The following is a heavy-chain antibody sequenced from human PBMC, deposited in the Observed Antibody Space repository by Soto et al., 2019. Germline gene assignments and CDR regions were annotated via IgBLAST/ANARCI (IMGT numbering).Heavy chain of an antibody. CDR1: GFTFSSYG. CDR2: IWYDGSNK. V-gene: IGHV3-33*01. J-gene: IGHJ5*02. D-gene: IGHD2-2*02. Sequence: QVQLVESGGGVVQPGRSLRLSCAASGFTFSSYGMHWVRQAPGKGLEWVAVIWYDGSNKYYADSVKGQFTISRDNSKNTLYLQMNSLRAEDTAVYYGAREGVVPAAIKGRGWFDPWGQGTLVTVSS. CDR3: AREGVVPAAIKGRGWFDP.